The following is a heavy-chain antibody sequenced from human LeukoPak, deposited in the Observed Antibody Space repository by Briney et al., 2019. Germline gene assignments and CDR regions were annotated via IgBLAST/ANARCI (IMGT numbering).Heavy chain of an antibody. D-gene: IGHD6-13*01. CDR1: GFTFDDYA. CDR3: AKDTAAAGTSPPAYYFDY. Sequence: GGSLRLSCAASGFTFDDYAMHWVRQAPGKGLEWVSLISWDGGSTYYADSVKGRFTISRDNSKNSLYLQMNSLRAEDTALYYCAKDTAAAGTSPPAYYFDYWGQGTLVTVSS. J-gene: IGHJ4*02. CDR2: ISWDGGST. V-gene: IGHV3-43D*03.